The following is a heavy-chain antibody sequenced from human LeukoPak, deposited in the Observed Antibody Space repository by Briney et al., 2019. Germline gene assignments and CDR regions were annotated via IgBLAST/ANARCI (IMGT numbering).Heavy chain of an antibody. CDR3: ARGIVVVPAAGSDAFDI. J-gene: IGHJ3*02. CDR1: GGSISSSSYY. V-gene: IGHV4-39*01. D-gene: IGHD2-2*01. Sequence: SETLSLTCTVSGGSISSSSYYWGWIRQPPGKGLEWIGSIYYSGSTYYNPSLKSRVTISVDTSKNQFSLKLSSVTAADTAVYYCARGIVVVPAAGSDAFDIWGQGTMVTVSS. CDR2: IYYSGST.